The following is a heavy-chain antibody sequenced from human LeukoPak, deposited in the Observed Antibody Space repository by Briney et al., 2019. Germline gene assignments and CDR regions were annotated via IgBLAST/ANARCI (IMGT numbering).Heavy chain of an antibody. CDR3: AKLHSATITADFDH. CDR2: ISIGGGFT. V-gene: IGHV3-23*01. D-gene: IGHD1-14*01. Sequence: PGGSLRLSCDATGFTFSGYAMSWVRQAPGKGLGWVSGISIGGGFTDYADSVRGRFTISRDNSKNTLSLQMSNLRAEDTAIYYCAKLHSATITADFDHWGQGTLVTVSS. CDR1: GFTFSGYA. J-gene: IGHJ4*02.